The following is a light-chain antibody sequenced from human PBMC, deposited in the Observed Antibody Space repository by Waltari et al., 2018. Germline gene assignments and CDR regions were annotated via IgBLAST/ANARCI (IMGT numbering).Light chain of an antibody. CDR2: SAY. CDR3: QEFGSSPTVT. Sequence: IVLTQSPGTLSLSPAESATLSCRASQSVSSRDLAWYQQKPGQAPRAVIYSAYGRATGIPDRFSGSGSGTDFTLTISRLEPEDFAMYYCQEFGSSPTVTFGQGTRLEIK. V-gene: IGKV3-20*01. CDR1: QSVSSRD. J-gene: IGKJ5*01.